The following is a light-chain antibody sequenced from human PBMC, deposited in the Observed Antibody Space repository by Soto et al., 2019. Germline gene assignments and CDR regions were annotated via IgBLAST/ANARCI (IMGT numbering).Light chain of an antibody. V-gene: IGKV3-11*01. J-gene: IGKJ1*01. CDR2: DAS. CDR3: QQRSNWPRT. Sequence: EIVLTQSPATLSLSPGERATLSCRASQSVSSYFAWYQQKPGQAPRLLIYDASNRATGIPARFSGSGSGTDFTLTISSLEPEDVAVYYCQQRSNWPRTFGQGTKVEMK. CDR1: QSVSSY.